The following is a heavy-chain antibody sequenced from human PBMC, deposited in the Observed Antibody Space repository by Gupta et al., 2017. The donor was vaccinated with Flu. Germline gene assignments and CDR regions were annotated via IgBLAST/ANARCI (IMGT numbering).Heavy chain of an antibody. D-gene: IGHD3-16*01. V-gene: IGHV3-23*04. CDR1: GFTFSDYA. J-gene: IGHJ6*01. CDR3: AKSQSDGGHQYGTQVYYFFGMDG. CDR2: ISGSGLTT. Sequence: VQSGGGWVQSGGSLRLSCAASGFTFSDYAMSSVRQAPGKGLEYLSSISGSGLTTFYADSVKGRVTISRDNARDILHLQFDGLRADDTAVYYCAKSQSDGGHQYGTQVYYFFGMDGWGQGTTVTVSS.